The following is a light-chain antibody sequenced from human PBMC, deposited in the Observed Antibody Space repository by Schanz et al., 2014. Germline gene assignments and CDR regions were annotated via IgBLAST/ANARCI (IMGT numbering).Light chain of an antibody. CDR1: QSVLYSSNNKNY. J-gene: IGKJ2*01. Sequence: DIVMTQSPDSLAVSLGERATINCKSSQSVLYSSNNKNYLAWYQQKPGQPPKLLIYWASTRESGVPDRVSGSGSGTDFTLTISSLQAEDVAVYYCQQYYTTPPYTFGQGTKLEI. CDR3: QQYYTTPPYT. CDR2: WAS. V-gene: IGKV4-1*01.